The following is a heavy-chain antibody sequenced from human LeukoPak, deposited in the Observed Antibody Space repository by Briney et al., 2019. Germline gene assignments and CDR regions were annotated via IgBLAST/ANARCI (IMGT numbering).Heavy chain of an antibody. V-gene: IGHV3-66*01. Sequence: PGGSLRLSCAGSGFIVSSNYMSWVRQAAGKGLERVSVIYSGGTTYYADSVKGRFTISKDNSKNTLYLQMNSLRAEDTAVYYCARDLYVDIVAPSGMDVWGQGTTVTVSS. J-gene: IGHJ6*02. D-gene: IGHD5-12*01. CDR3: ARDLYVDIVAPSGMDV. CDR2: IYSGGTT. CDR1: GFIVSSNY.